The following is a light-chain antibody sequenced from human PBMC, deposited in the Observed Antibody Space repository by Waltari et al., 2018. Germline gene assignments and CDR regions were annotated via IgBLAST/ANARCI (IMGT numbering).Light chain of an antibody. J-gene: IGLJ2*01. CDR3: QTWDSGSYVV. V-gene: IGLV3-1*01. CDR2: QDN. CDR1: NLESKF. Sequence: SYELTQPPSLSVSPGQTASITCSGDNLESKFTYWYQQKPGQSPVLVLYQDNKRPSGIPERCSGSNSGSTATLIISGSQAMDEADYYCQTWDSGSYVVFGGGTKLTVL.